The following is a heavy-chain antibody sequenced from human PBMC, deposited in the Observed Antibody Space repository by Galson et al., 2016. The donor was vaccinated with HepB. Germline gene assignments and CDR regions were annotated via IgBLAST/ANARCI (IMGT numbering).Heavy chain of an antibody. Sequence: SLRLSCAASGFTFSNAWMSWVRQAPGKGLEWVANIKEDGSEKYYVDSLKGRFTISRDNAKNSLYLQMNSLRAEDTAVYYCARMCSGGSCYSYWGQGTLVTV. CDR3: ARMCSGGSCYSY. CDR1: GFTFSNAW. J-gene: IGHJ4*02. V-gene: IGHV3-7*01. CDR2: IKEDGSEK. D-gene: IGHD2-15*01.